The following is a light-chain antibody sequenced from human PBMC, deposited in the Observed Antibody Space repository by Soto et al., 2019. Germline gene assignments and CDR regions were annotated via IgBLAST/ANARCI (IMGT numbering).Light chain of an antibody. CDR2: DTS. CDR1: QSVGNN. CDR3: QQYNNWPPIT. Sequence: VMTQSAFPLSVSPGERATLSCGASQSVGNNLAWYQQKPGQAPRLLIYDTSIRATGIPARFSGSGSGTEFTLTISSLQSEDFAVYYCQQYNNWPPITFGQGTRLEIK. J-gene: IGKJ5*01. V-gene: IGKV3-15*01.